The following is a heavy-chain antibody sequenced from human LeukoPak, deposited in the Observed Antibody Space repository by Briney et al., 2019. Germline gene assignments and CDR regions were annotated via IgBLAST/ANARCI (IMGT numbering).Heavy chain of an antibody. CDR3: AKAQFLDY. D-gene: IGHD5-24*01. CDR2: IRYDGGDK. V-gene: IGHV3-30*02. Sequence: GGSLRLSCATSGFTFRSYGMHWVRQAPGKGLEWVTFIRYDGGDKYSADSVKGRFTISRDNSKNTLYLQMNSLRADDTAVYYCAKAQFLDYWGQGTLVTVSS. J-gene: IGHJ4*02. CDR1: GFTFRSYG.